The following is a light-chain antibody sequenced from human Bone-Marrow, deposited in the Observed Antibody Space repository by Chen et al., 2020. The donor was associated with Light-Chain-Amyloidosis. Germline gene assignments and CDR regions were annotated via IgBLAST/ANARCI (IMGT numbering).Light chain of an antibody. J-gene: IGLJ3*02. CDR1: GGASASNY. CDR3: QAFDINNEWM. CDR2: EDD. V-gene: IGLV6-57*02. Sequence: LTQPHSVSGSPGETLTISCTGRGGASASNYVKWYQQRPGSAPTTVSFEDDQSPSGVPDRFFGSIDSSSNSAYLTISGLRSEDEGDYYCQAFDINNEWMFGGGTKVTVL.